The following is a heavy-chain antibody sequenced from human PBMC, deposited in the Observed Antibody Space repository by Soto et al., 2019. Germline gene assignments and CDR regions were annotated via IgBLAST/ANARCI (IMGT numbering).Heavy chain of an antibody. CDR2: ISYDGSNK. V-gene: IGHV3-30-3*01. CDR1: GFTFSSYA. D-gene: IGHD5-12*01. CDR3: ARDLERWLQLGFDY. J-gene: IGHJ4*02. Sequence: QVQLVESGGGVVQPGRSLRLCCAASGFTFSSYAMHWVRQAPGKGLEWVAVISYDGSNKYYADSVKGRFTISRDNSKNTLYLQMNSLRAEDTAVYYCARDLERWLQLGFDYWGQGTLVTVSS.